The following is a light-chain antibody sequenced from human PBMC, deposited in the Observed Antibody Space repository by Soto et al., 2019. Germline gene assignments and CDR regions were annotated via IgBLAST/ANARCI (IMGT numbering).Light chain of an antibody. CDR2: GAS. J-gene: IGKJ1*01. V-gene: IGKV3-20*01. Sequence: EIVMTQSPATLSVSPGERATLSCRASQSVSSNLAWYQQKPGQAPRLLIYGASSRATGIPDRFGGSGSGTDFTLTISRLEPEDFAVYYCQQYGGSPTFGQGTKVDIK. CDR1: QSVSSN. CDR3: QQYGGSPT.